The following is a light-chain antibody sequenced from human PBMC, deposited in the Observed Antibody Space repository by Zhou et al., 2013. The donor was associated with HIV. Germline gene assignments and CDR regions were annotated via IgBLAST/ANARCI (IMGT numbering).Light chain of an antibody. Sequence: IVMTQSPASRSMSPGERATLSCRASQSIGTNLAWYQQKPGQAPRLLIYAASARATGIPDRFSGSGSGTDFTLTISSLQSEDFAVYYCQQHNSWPFTFGPGTKLDVK. CDR3: QQHNSWPFT. J-gene: IGKJ3*01. CDR2: AAS. V-gene: IGKV3-15*01. CDR1: QSIGTN.